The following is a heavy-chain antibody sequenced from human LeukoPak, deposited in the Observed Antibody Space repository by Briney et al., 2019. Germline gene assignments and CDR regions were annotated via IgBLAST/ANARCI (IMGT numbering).Heavy chain of an antibody. CDR3: AKESRRYGDYGYLDY. CDR2: ISGSGGST. D-gene: IGHD4-17*01. V-gene: IGHV3-23*01. CDR1: GFTFSSYA. Sequence: TGGSLRLSCAASGFTFSSYAMSWVRQAPGKGLEWVSAISGSGGSTYYADSVKGRFTISRDNSKNTLYLQMNSLRAEDTAVYYCAKESRRYGDYGYLDYWGQGTLVTVSS. J-gene: IGHJ4*02.